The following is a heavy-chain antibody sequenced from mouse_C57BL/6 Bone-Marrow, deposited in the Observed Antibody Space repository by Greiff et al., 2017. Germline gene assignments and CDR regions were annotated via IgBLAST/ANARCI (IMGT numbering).Heavy chain of an antibody. CDR2: ISDGGSYT. CDR3: ARDTLYSYGSSSRAY. Sequence: EVQLVESGGGLVKPGGSLKLSCAASGFTFSSYAMSWVRPTPEKRLEWVATISDGGSYTYYPANVQGRFTISRDNAKNNLYLQMSHLKSEETAMYYCARDTLYSYGSSSRAYGGQGNLVTVSA. D-gene: IGHD1-1*01. J-gene: IGHJ3*01. CDR1: GFTFSSYA. V-gene: IGHV5-4*01.